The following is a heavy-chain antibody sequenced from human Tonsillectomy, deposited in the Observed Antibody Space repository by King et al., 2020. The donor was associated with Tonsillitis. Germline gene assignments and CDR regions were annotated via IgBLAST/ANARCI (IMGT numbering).Heavy chain of an antibody. J-gene: IGHJ5*02. CDR2: IDWRSSNI. V-gene: IGHV3-9*01. CDR3: ARDKSAYYYDNNDMGSFNP. CDR1: YD. D-gene: IGHD3-22*01. Sequence: QLVQSGGAVVQPGRSLRLSFEAYDMNWVRQAPGKGLEWASTIDWRSSNITYAASVKGRLTVSRDNAKNSLFLQMNSLRPDDTALYYCARDKSAYYYDNNDMGSFNPWGQGTLVTVSS.